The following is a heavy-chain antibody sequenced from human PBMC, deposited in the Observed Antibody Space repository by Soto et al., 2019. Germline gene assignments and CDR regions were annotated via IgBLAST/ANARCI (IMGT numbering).Heavy chain of an antibody. Sequence: PGGSLRLSCAASGFTFSSYWMHWVRQAPGKGLEWVAVITYDGSNKYYADSVKGRFTISRDNSKNTLYLQMNSLRAEDTAVYYCARVPDGYNYIGDYWGQGTLVTVSS. J-gene: IGHJ4*02. CDR2: ITYDGSNK. CDR1: GFTFSSYW. CDR3: ARVPDGYNYIGDY. V-gene: IGHV3-30-3*01. D-gene: IGHD5-12*01.